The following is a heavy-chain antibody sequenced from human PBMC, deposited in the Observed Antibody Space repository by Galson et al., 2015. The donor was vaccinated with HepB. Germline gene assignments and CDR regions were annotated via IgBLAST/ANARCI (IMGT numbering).Heavy chain of an antibody. Sequence: SLRLSCAASGFTFSDFGMHWVRQAPGKGLEWVVFIRYDGSNTYYADSLKGRFTISRDNSKNTVYLQVKRLRTEDTAVFYCAKGGNNWLPNFDSWGQGTLVTVSS. V-gene: IGHV3-30*02. CDR1: GFTFSDFG. CDR3: AKGGNNWLPNFDS. J-gene: IGHJ4*02. CDR2: IRYDGSNT. D-gene: IGHD5-12*01.